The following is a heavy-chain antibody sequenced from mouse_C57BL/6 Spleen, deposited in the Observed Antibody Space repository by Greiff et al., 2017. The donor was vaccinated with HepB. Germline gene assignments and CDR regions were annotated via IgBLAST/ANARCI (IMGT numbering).Heavy chain of an antibody. CDR2: INPSSGYT. D-gene: IGHD2-1*01. V-gene: IGHV1-4*01. CDR1: GYTFTSYT. Sequence: QVHVKQSGAELARPGASVKMSCKASGYTFTSYTMHWVKQRPGQGLEWIGYINPSSGYTKYNQKFKDKATLTADKSSITAYMQLSSLTSEDSAVYYCARGAYGNYGDLDYWGQGTTLTVSS. J-gene: IGHJ2*01. CDR3: ARGAYGNYGDLDY.